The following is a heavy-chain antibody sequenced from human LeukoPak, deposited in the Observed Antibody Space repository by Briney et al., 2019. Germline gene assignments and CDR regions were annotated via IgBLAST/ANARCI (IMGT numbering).Heavy chain of an antibody. D-gene: IGHD2-2*01. CDR1: GGSISSGDYY. J-gene: IGHJ3*02. CDR3: ARVVVVPAATGHAFDI. Sequence: PSETLSLTCTVSGGSISSGDYYWSWIRQPPGKGLEWIGYIYYSGSTYYNPSLKSRVTISVDMSKNQFSLKLSSVTAADTAVYYCARVVVVPAATGHAFDIWGQGTMVTVSS. V-gene: IGHV4-30-4*01. CDR2: IYYSGST.